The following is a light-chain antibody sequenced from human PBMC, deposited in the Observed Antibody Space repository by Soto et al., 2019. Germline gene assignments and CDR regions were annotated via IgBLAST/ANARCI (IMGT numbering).Light chain of an antibody. CDR1: QTISTW. CDR2: KAS. V-gene: IGKV1-5*03. Sequence: DIQMAQSPCTLSASVVYRFTITCLASQTISTWLAWYQQKPGKAPKLLIYKASILESGVPSRFSGGGAGTEFTLTISSLQPEDFATYYCQQTSAFPRTFGQGTKVDIK. CDR3: QQTSAFPRT. J-gene: IGKJ1*01.